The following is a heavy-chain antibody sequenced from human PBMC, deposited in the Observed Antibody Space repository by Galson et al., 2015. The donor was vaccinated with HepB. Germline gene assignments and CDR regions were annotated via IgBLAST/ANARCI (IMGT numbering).Heavy chain of an antibody. Sequence: SLRLSCAASGFTFSTAWMSWVRRAPGKGLEWVGRDKSETDGETTDYGARVKGRSTISRDDTKNMVYLQMNSLKTEDTVVYYCSTGKWSEDYWGQGTLVTVCS. D-gene: IGHD2-15*01. J-gene: IGHJ4*02. CDR2: DKSETDGETT. CDR3: STGKWSEDY. CDR1: GFTFSTAW. V-gene: IGHV3-15*01.